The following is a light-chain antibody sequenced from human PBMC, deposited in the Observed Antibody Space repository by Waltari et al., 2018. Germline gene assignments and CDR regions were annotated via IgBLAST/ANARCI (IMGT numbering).Light chain of an antibody. J-gene: IGKJ3*01. CDR1: QDISNY. CDR3: QQYDNLLPIT. V-gene: IGKV1-33*01. CDR2: YAS. Sequence: DIQMTQSPSSLSASVGDRVTITCQASQDISNYLNWYQQKPGKAPKLLIYYASNLETGVPSRFSGSGSGTDFTFTISSLQPEDIATYYCQQYDNLLPITFGPGTKVDIK.